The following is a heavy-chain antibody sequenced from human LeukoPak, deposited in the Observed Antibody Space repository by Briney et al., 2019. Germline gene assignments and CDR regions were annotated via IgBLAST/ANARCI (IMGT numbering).Heavy chain of an antibody. CDR1: GFTFSSYA. J-gene: IGHJ4*02. Sequence: QPGGSLRLSCAASGFTFSSYAMHWVRQAPGKGLEWVAVISYDGSNKYYADSVKGRFTISRDNSKNTLYLQMNSLRAEDTAVYYCARNYDYVWGSYRKYYFDYWGQGTLVTVSS. CDR3: ARNYDYVWGSYRKYYFDY. D-gene: IGHD3-16*02. CDR2: ISYDGSNK. V-gene: IGHV3-30-3*01.